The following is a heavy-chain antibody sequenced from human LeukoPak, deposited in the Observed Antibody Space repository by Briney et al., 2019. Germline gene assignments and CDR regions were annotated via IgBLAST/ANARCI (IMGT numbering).Heavy chain of an antibody. J-gene: IGHJ6*03. V-gene: IGHV3-33*01. CDR1: GFTFSSYG. CDR2: IWYDGSNK. D-gene: IGHD1-7*01. CDR3: ARGGRYNWNYADYYYMDV. Sequence: GGSLRLSCAASGFTFSSYGMHWVRQAPGKGLEWVAVIWYDGSNKYYADSVKGRFTISRDNSKNTLYLQMNSLRAEDTAVYYCARGGRYNWNYADYYYMDVWGKGTTVTVSS.